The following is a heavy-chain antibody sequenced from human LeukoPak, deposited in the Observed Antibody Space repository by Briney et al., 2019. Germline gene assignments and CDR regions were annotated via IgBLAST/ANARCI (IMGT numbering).Heavy chain of an antibody. Sequence: SETLSLTCAVYGGSFSGYYWSWIRQPPGKGLEWIGEINHSGSTNYSPSLKSRVTISVDTSKNQFSLKLSSVTAADTAVYYCARGPGSSVYASAIDYWGQGTLVTVSS. J-gene: IGHJ4*02. D-gene: IGHD2-8*01. CDR1: GGSFSGYY. CDR2: INHSGST. CDR3: ARGPGSSVYASAIDY. V-gene: IGHV4-34*01.